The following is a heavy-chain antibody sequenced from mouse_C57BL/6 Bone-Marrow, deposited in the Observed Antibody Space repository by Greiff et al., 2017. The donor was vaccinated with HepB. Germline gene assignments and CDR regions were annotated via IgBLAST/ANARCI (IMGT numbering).Heavy chain of an antibody. CDR3: ARRLRRGIYFDY. CDR2: IHPNSGST. Sequence: QVQLQQSGAELVKPGASVKLSCKASGYTFTSYWMHWVKQRPGQGLEWIGMIHPNSGSTNYNEKFKSKATLTVDKSSSTAYMQLSSLTSEDSAVYYCARRLRRGIYFDYWGQGTTLTVSS. V-gene: IGHV1-64*01. CDR1: GYTFTSYW. J-gene: IGHJ2*01. D-gene: IGHD2-4*01.